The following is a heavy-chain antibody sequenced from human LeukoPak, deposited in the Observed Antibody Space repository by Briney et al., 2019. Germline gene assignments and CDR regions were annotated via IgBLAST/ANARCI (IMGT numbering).Heavy chain of an antibody. D-gene: IGHD1-26*01. J-gene: IGHJ5*02. CDR2: IYYNGNT. V-gene: IGHV4-30-4*08. CDR1: GDSISRGDYY. Sequence: SETLSLTCTVSGDSISRGDYYWSWVRQPPGKGLEWIGYIYYNGNTYYNPSLKSRLTISVGTSKNQFSLKLSSVTAADTAVYYCVRGVGATRGRFDPRGQGTLVTVSS. CDR3: VRGVGATRGRFDP.